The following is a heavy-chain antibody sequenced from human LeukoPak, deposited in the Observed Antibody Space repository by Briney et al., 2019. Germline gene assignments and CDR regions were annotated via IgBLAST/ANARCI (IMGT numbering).Heavy chain of an antibody. CDR1: GGSISSFF. Sequence: PSETLSLTCTVSGGSISSFFWSWIRPPPGKGLEWIGSMHYSGDTKYNPSLKSRVSLSIDTSKQQFSLRLSSVTAADTAVYYCASGSSGWYLGFDYWGQGTLVTVSS. V-gene: IGHV4-59*01. D-gene: IGHD6-19*01. J-gene: IGHJ4*02. CDR2: MHYSGDT. CDR3: ASGSSGWYLGFDY.